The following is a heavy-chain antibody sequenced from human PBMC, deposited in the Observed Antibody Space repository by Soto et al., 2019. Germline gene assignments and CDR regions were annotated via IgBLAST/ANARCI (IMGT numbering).Heavy chain of an antibody. CDR3: ARLGGYVSVGYYYLWDS. V-gene: IGHV4-39*01. CDR1: DGSMNRDSSY. CDR2: INHSGST. J-gene: IGHJ4*02. Sequence: QLQLQESGPGLVKPSETLSLTCRVSDGSMNRDSSYWGWIRQPPGKGLEWIGVINHSGSTYHNLSLNGRVTMSVDASRNQFALKLTSMTAADTAVYYCARLGGYVSVGYYYLWDSWGQGTLVTVSS. D-gene: IGHD3-22*01.